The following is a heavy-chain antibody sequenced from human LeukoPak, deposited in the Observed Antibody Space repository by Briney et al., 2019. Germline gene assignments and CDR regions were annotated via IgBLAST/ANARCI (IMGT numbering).Heavy chain of an antibody. CDR3: AKDHYYYDSSGYYGGMGDY. D-gene: IGHD3-22*01. CDR1: GFTFSSYA. J-gene: IGHJ4*02. Sequence: PGGSLRLSCAASGFTFSSYAMSWVRQAPGKGLEWVSAISGSGGSTYYADSVKGRFTISRDNSKNTLYLQMNSLRAEDTAVYYCAKDHYYYDSSGYYGGMGDYWGQGTLVTVSS. V-gene: IGHV3-23*01. CDR2: ISGSGGST.